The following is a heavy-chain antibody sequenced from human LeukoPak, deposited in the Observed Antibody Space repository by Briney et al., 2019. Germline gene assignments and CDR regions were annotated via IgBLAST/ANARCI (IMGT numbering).Heavy chain of an antibody. CDR2: IYHSGST. CDR3: AREMVRGVKDY. J-gene: IGHJ4*02. Sequence: SETLSLTCTVSGGSISSGDYYWSWIRQPPGKGLEWIGYIYHSGSTYYNPSLKSRVTISVDTSKNQFSLKLSSVTAADTAVYYCAREMVRGVKDYWGQGTLVTVSS. CDR1: GGSISSGDYY. V-gene: IGHV4-30-4*01. D-gene: IGHD3-10*01.